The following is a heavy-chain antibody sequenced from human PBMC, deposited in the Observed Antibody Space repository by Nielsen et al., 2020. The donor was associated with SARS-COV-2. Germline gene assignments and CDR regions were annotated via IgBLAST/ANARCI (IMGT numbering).Heavy chain of an antibody. CDR2: INPNSGGT. CDR3: AREAYCGGDCYSDWFDP. J-gene: IGHJ5*02. Sequence: ASVQVSCKASGYTFTGYYMHWVRQAPGQGLEWMGWINPNSGGTNYAQKFQGWVTMTRDTSISTAYMELSRLRSDDTAVYYCAREAYCGGDCYSDWFDPWGQGTLVTVSS. CDR1: GYTFTGYY. D-gene: IGHD2-21*01. V-gene: IGHV1-2*04.